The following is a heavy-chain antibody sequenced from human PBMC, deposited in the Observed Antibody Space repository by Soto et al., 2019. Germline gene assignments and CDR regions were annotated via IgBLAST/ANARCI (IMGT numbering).Heavy chain of an antibody. J-gene: IGHJ6*02. CDR1: GYTFTSYG. CDR3: ARTADALRYGIITPLYYYYGMDV. Sequence: AAVKVSCKASGYTFTSYGISWVLQAPGQGLEWMGWISAYNGNTNYAQKLQGRVTMTTDTSTSTAYMELRSLRSDDTAVYYCARTADALRYGIITPLYYYYGMDVWGQGTTVTVSS. D-gene: IGHD1-20*01. CDR2: ISAYNGNT. V-gene: IGHV1-18*04.